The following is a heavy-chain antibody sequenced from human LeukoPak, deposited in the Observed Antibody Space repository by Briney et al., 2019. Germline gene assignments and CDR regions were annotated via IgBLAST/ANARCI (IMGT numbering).Heavy chain of an antibody. V-gene: IGHV1-18*01. J-gene: IGHJ2*01. CDR2: ISACNGKT. Sequence: ASVKVSCKASGYTFTSYGISWVRQAPGQGPEWMGWISACNGKTNYAQKFQGRVTMTTETSTSTAYMELRSLRSDDTAIYYCVRDEYSYGLYFDLWGRGTPVTVSS. CDR3: VRDEYSYGLYFDL. D-gene: IGHD5-18*01. CDR1: GYTFTSYG.